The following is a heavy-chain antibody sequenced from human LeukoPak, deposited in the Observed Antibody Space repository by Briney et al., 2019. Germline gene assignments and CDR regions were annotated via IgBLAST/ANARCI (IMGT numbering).Heavy chain of an antibody. CDR3: ARRGVGFVY. V-gene: IGHV4-38-2*01. J-gene: IGHJ4*02. Sequence: PSETLSLTCAVSGYSISSGYYWGWIRQPPGKGLEWIGSIYHSGSTYYNPSLKSRVTISVDTSKNQFSLKLSSVTAADTAVYYCARRGVGFVYWGQGTLVTVSS. CDR2: IYHSGST. D-gene: IGHD2-15*01. CDR1: GYSISSGYY.